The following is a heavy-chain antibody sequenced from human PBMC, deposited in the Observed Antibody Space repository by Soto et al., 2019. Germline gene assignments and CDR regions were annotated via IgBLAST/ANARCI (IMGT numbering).Heavy chain of an antibody. CDR2: ISAYNGNT. J-gene: IGHJ6*02. Sequence: GASVKVSCKASGYTFTSYGISWVRQAPGQGLEWMGWISAYNGNTNYAQKLQGRVTMTTDTSTSTAYMELRSLRSDDTAVYYCAREEIAARDPYGMDVWGQGTTVTVSS. V-gene: IGHV1-18*01. CDR1: GYTFTSYG. CDR3: AREEIAARDPYGMDV. D-gene: IGHD6-6*01.